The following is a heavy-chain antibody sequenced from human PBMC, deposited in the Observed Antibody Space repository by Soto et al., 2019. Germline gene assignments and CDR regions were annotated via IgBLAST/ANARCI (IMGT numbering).Heavy chain of an antibody. CDR1: GGSFSGYY. J-gene: IGHJ5*02. Sequence: NPSETLSLTXAVYGGSFSGYYWSWIRQPPGKGLEWIGEINHSGSTNYNPSLKSRVTISVDTSKNQFSLKLSSVTAADTAVYYCARGISMSSSSRGSGWFDPWGQGTLVTVSS. D-gene: IGHD6-6*01. CDR3: ARGISMSSSSRGSGWFDP. V-gene: IGHV4-34*01. CDR2: INHSGST.